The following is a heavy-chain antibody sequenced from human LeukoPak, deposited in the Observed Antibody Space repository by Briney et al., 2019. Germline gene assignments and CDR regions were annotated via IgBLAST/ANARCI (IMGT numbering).Heavy chain of an antibody. CDR3: ARGDDEATYSGAGLFEA. D-gene: IGHD5-12*01. CDR1: GGSISSGDYY. V-gene: IGHV4-30-4*01. CDR2: IYYSGSS. Sequence: SQTLSLTCTVSGGSISSGDYYWSWIRQPPGKGLEWIGHIYYSGSSHFNPSLKSRVTIAVDTSKNQFSLKLRYVTAADTAVYYCARGDDEATYSGAGLFEAWGQGALLTVSS. J-gene: IGHJ5*02.